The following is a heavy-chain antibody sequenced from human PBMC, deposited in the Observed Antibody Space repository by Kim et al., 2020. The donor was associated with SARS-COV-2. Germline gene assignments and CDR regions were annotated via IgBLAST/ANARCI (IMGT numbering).Heavy chain of an antibody. D-gene: IGHD5-12*01. CDR3: APTPQAIVATTDYYYYGMDV. CDR1: GFTFSSYS. J-gene: IGHJ6*02. CDR2: ISSSSTI. V-gene: IGHV3-48*02. Sequence: GGSLRLSCAASGFTFSSYSMNWVRQAPGKGLEWVSYISSSSTIYYADSVKGRFTISRDNAKNSLYLQMNSLRDEDTAVYYCAPTPQAIVATTDYYYYGMDVWGQGTTVTVSS.